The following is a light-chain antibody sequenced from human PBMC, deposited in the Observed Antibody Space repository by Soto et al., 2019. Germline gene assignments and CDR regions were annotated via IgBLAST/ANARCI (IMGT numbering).Light chain of an antibody. V-gene: IGLV2-14*01. CDR1: SSDVGGYNY. CDR2: DVT. CDR3: SSYTSSSTLYVI. J-gene: IGLJ2*01. Sequence: QSVLTQPASVSGSPGQSITISCTGTSSDVGGYNYVSWYQQHPGKAPQLMIYDVTNRPSGVSNRFSGSKSGNTASLTISGLQAEDEADYYCSSYTSSSTLYVIFGGGTKVTVL.